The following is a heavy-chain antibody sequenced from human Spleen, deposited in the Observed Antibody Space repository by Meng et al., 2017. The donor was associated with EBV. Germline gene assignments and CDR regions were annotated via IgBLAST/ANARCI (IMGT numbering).Heavy chain of an antibody. V-gene: IGHV6-1*01. CDR2: TYYRSKSYN. Sequence: QIQLQQSSPGLVKSWQTLSVTGAISGDSISSNNAAWNWIRQSPSRGLEWLGRTYYRSKSYNDYAVSVKSRITVNLDTSKNQFSLHLNSVTPEDTAVYYCAYFGDLPPLWWGQGTLVTVSS. CDR3: AYFGDLPPLW. CDR1: GDSISSNNAA. D-gene: IGHD3-16*01. J-gene: IGHJ4*02.